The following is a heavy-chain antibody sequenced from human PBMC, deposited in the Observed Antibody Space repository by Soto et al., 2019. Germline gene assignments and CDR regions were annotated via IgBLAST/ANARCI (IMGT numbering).Heavy chain of an antibody. D-gene: IGHD4-4*01. Sequence: QLQLQESGPGLAKPSETLSLTCTVSGGSISSSSYYWGWIRQPPGKWLEWIGSIYYSGSTYYNPSLKSRVTISVDTSKNQFALKLSSVTAADTAVYYCASRDDYRQEGFDPWGQGTLVTVSS. CDR3: ASRDDYRQEGFDP. J-gene: IGHJ5*02. CDR1: GGSISSSSYY. V-gene: IGHV4-39*01. CDR2: IYYSGST.